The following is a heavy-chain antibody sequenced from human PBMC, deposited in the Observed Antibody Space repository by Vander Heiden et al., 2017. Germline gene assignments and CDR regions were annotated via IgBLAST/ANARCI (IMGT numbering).Heavy chain of an antibody. CDR2: INVNNGDT. CDR3: ARDPAYSSGFLDH. J-gene: IGHJ4*02. Sequence: QVQLVHFGGEVKKPGASVKVSCKAAGITFSDFGITWVRQAPGQGLEWMGWINVNNGDTKYLQTFQGRVTLTTDTSTNTAYLELRSLRSDDTALYYCARDPAYSSGFLDHWGQGTLLTVSS. CDR1: GITFSDFG. V-gene: IGHV1-18*01. D-gene: IGHD6-19*01.